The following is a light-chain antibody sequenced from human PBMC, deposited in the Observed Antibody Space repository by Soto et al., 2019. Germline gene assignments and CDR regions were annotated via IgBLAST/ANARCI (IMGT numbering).Light chain of an antibody. V-gene: IGLV2-18*02. CDR3: SSYTSSSTYV. CDR1: SSDVGSYNR. CDR2: EVS. Sequence: QSVLTQPPSVSGSPGQSVTISCTGTSSDVGSYNRVSWFQQPPGTAPKLLIYEVSNRPSGVPDRISGSKSGNTASLTISGLQAEDEADYYCSSYTSSSTYVFGTGTQLTVL. J-gene: IGLJ1*01.